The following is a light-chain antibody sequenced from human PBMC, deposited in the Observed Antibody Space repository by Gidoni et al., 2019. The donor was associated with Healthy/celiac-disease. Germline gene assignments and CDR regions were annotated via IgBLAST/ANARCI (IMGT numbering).Light chain of an antibody. Sequence: DIQLTQSPSFLSASVGDRVTITCRASQGISSYLAWYQQKPGKAPKLLIYAASTLQSGVPSRFSGSGSGTEFTLTISSLQPEDYATYYCQQLLTFGGGTKVEIK. CDR2: AAS. J-gene: IGKJ4*01. CDR1: QGISSY. V-gene: IGKV1-9*01. CDR3: QQLLT.